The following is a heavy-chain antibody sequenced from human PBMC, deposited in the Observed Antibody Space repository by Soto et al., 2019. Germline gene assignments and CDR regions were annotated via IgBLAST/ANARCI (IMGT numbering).Heavy chain of an antibody. CDR2: IIPIFGTA. V-gene: IGHV1-69*06. CDR1: GGTFSSYA. J-gene: IGHJ5*02. Sequence: QVQLVQSGAEVKKPGSSVKVSCKASGGTFSSYAISWVRQAPGQGLEWMGGIIPIFGTANYAQKFQGRVTMTRDTSISTAYMELSRLRSDDTAVYYCARGQRDFWSGYSGWFDPWGQGTLVTVSS. D-gene: IGHD3-3*01. CDR3: ARGQRDFWSGYSGWFDP.